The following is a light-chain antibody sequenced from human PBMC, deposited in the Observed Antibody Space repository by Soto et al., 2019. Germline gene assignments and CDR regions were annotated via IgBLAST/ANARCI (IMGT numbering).Light chain of an antibody. CDR1: SSDVGKYNY. CDR2: EVS. V-gene: IGLV2-14*01. J-gene: IGLJ2*01. Sequence: QSALTQPASVSGSPGQSITISCTGTSSDVGKYNYVSWDQQHPAKDPKLMILEVSNRPSGVSNRFSGSKSGNTASLPISGRQAEDEAEYYCSSYTGSSINTVVFGGGTKLTFL. CDR3: SSYTGSSINTVV.